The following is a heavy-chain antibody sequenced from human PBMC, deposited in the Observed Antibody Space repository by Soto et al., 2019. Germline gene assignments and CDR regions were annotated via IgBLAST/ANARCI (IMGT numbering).Heavy chain of an antibody. CDR2: IYYSGST. V-gene: IGHV4-31*03. D-gene: IGHD6-13*01. CDR1: GGSISSGGYY. Sequence: TLSLTCTVSGGSISSGGYYWSWIREHPGKGLEWIGYIYYSGSTYYNPSLKSRVTISVDTSKNQFSLKLSSVTAADTAVYYCARGSVEQQLVRIGWFDPWGQGTLVTAPQ. CDR3: ARGSVEQQLVRIGWFDP. J-gene: IGHJ5*02.